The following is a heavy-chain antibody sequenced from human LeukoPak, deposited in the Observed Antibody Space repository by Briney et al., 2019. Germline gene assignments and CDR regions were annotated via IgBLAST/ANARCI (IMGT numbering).Heavy chain of an antibody. CDR2: ISAYNGNT. V-gene: IGHV1-18*01. D-gene: IGHD1/OR15-1a*01. CDR3: ARDSPGLYNWNIVHWFDP. J-gene: IGHJ5*02. CDR1: GYTFTSYG. Sequence: ASVKVSCKASGYTFTSYGISWVRQAPGQGLEWMGWISAYNGNTNYAQKLQGRVTMTTDTSTSTAYMELRGLRSDDTAVYYCARDSPGLYNWNIVHWFDPWGQGTPVTVSS.